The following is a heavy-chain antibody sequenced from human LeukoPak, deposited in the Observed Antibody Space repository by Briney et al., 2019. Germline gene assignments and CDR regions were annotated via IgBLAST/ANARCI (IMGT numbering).Heavy chain of an antibody. CDR2: IKQGGSEK. CDR3: ASNLNYYDSSGYCDYYGMDV. Sequence: PGGSLRLSCAASGFTFSSYWMSWVRQAPGKGLEWVANIKQGGSEKYYVDSVKGRFTISRDNAKNSMYLQKNRLRAEDRAVYYWASNLNYYDSSGYCDYYGMDVWGQGTTVTVSS. J-gene: IGHJ6*02. D-gene: IGHD3-22*01. V-gene: IGHV3-7*01. CDR1: GFTFSSYW.